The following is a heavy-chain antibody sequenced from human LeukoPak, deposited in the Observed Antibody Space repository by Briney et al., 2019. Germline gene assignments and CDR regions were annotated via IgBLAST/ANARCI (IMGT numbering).Heavy chain of an antibody. CDR2: INHSGST. J-gene: IGHJ5*02. D-gene: IGHD1-26*01. CDR1: GGSFSGYY. CDR3: ARGSKMLGYNWFDP. V-gene: IGHV4-34*01. Sequence: SETLSFTCAVYGGSFSGYYWNWIRQPPGKGLEWSGEINHSGSTNYIPSLKSRVTISVDTSKNQFSLKLSSVTAADTAVYYCARGSKMLGYNWFDPWGQGTLVTVSS.